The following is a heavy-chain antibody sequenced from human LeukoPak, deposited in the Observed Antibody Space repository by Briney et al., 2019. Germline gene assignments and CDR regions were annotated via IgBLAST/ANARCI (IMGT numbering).Heavy chain of an antibody. D-gene: IGHD6-13*01. CDR3: ARDSAGSAWYSPHDH. V-gene: IGHV3-74*01. CDR1: GFTFSSYW. J-gene: IGHJ4*02. CDR2: INSVGSST. Sequence: PGGSLRRSCAASGFTFSSYWMHWVRQSPGKGLVWVSRINSVGSSTTYADSVKGRFTISRDNAKNTLYLQMNSLRPEDTAVYYCARDSAGSAWYSPHDHWGQGTLVTVSS.